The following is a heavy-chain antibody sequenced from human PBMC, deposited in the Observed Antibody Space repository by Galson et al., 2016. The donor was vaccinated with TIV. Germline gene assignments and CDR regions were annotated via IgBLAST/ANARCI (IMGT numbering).Heavy chain of an antibody. J-gene: IGHJ4*02. CDR2: FDPEQHKK. CDR3: ASVAWFPGLSLDN. V-gene: IGHV1-24*01. D-gene: IGHD2/OR15-2a*01. Sequence: SVKVSCKVSGDSLSDLSMHWVRQAPGKGLEWMAGFDPEQHKKIYAQKLEGRVTLTDDTSTDKAFLEPSGLSFGDTAVYYCASVAWFPGLSLDNWGQGTLVIVSS. CDR1: GDSLSDLS.